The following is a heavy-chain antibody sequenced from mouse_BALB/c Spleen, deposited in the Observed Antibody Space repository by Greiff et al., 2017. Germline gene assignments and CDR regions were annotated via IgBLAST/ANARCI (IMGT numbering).Heavy chain of an antibody. CDR2: ISDGGSYT. CDR1: GFTFSDYY. CDR3: ARGDDGWFAY. V-gene: IGHV5-4*02. D-gene: IGHD2-3*01. J-gene: IGHJ3*01. Sequence: EVQLVESGGGLVKPGGSLKLSCAASGFTFSDYYMYWVRQTPEKRLEWVATISDGGSYTYYPDSVKGRFTISRDNAKNNLYLQMSSLKSEDTAMYYCARGDDGWFAYWGQGTLVTVSA.